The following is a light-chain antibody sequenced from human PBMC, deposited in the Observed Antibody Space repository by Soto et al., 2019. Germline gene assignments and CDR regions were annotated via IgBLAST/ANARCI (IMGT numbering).Light chain of an antibody. CDR1: SSNIGNNF. J-gene: IGLJ2*01. V-gene: IGLV1-51*01. CDR2: DNN. Sequence: QSVLTQPPSVSAAPGQKVTISCSGSSSNIGNNFVSWYRQLPGTAPKLLIYDNNKRPSGIPDRFSGSKSDTSATLGITGLQTGDEADYYCGTWDTRLSAVVFGGGTKLTVL. CDR3: GTWDTRLSAVV.